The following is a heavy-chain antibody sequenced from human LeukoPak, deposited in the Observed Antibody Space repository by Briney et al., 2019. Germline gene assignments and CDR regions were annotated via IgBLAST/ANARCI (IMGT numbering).Heavy chain of an antibody. CDR2: IYGSGGNT. CDR3: AKALGGSAFDI. Sequence: GGSLRLSCSASSSYATTWVRQAPGKGLEWVSGIYGSGGNTYYADSVKGRFTISRDSSNTTLYLQMKSLRAEDTAVYYCAKALGGSAFDIWGQGTMVTVSS. D-gene: IGHD3-10*01. V-gene: IGHV3-23*01. CDR1: SSYA. J-gene: IGHJ3*02.